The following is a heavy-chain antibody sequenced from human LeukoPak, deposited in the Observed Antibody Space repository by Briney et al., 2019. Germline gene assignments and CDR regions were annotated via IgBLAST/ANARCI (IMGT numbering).Heavy chain of an antibody. CDR1: GYRFGNFW. Sequence: GESLKISCKGSGYRFGNFWIAWVRQMPGKGLESMGIIYPGDADTRYSPSFQGQVTFSAEKSISTAYLQWSSLKASDTAMYYCARLSDGYNDFWGQGTLVTVSS. D-gene: IGHD5-24*01. V-gene: IGHV5-51*01. CDR3: ARLSDGYNDF. CDR2: IYPGDADT. J-gene: IGHJ4*02.